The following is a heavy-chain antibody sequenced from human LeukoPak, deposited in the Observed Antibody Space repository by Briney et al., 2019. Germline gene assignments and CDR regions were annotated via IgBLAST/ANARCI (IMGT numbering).Heavy chain of an antibody. V-gene: IGHV4-34*01. CDR2: INHSGST. D-gene: IGHD3-10*01. J-gene: IGHJ4*02. Sequence: SETLPLTCAVYGGSFSGYYWSWIRQPPGKGLEWIGEINHSGSTNYNPSLKSRVTISVDTSKNQFSLKLSSVTAADTAVYYCARRRRPRRYGSGDEDYWGQGTLVTVSS. CDR3: ARRRRPRRYGSGDEDY. CDR1: GGSFSGYY.